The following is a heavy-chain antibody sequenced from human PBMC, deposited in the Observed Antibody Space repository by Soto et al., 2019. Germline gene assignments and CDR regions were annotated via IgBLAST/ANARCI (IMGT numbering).Heavy chain of an antibody. D-gene: IGHD3-10*01. V-gene: IGHV1-69*06. CDR3: ARGGRYYGSGSYYGHDY. CDR1: GGTVSSYA. CDR2: IIPIFGTA. Sequence: SVKVSCKASGGTVSSYAISWVRQAPGQGLEWMGGIIPIFGTANYAQKFQGRVTITADKSTSTAYMELSSLRSEDTAVYYCARGGRYYGSGSYYGHDYWGKGTLVTVSS. J-gene: IGHJ4*02.